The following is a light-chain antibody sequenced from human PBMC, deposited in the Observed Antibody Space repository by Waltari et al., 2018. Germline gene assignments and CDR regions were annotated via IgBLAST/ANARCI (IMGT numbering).Light chain of an antibody. CDR2: SVS. V-gene: IGKV2-28*01. CDR1: QSLLHSNGYTY. Sequence: DIVMTQSPLSLPVTPGEPASISCRSSQSLLHSNGYTYLEWYVQKPGQSPQLLIYSVSNRASGVPDRFSGSGSCTDFTLKISRVEAEDVGVYYCMQALLAPRTFGQGTKVEIK. J-gene: IGKJ1*01. CDR3: MQALLAPRT.